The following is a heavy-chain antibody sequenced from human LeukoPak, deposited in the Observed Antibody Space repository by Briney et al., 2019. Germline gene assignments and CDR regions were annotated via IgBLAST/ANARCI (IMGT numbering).Heavy chain of an antibody. CDR3: VRDRLEDSSGYYYWYFDL. V-gene: IGHV3-21*01. Sequence: GGSLRLSCAASGFTFSSYTMNWVRQAPGKGLEWVAAISSSSRDIFYADSVKGRFSISRDSTQNSLSLQMNSLRAEDTAVYYCVRDRLEDSSGYYYWYFDLWGRGTLVTVSS. J-gene: IGHJ2*01. CDR2: ISSSSRDI. D-gene: IGHD3-22*01. CDR1: GFTFSSYT.